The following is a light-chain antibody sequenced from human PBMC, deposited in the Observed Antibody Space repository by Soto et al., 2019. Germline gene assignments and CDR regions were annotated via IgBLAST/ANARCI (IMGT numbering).Light chain of an antibody. Sequence: EIVFTQSPGTLSLSPGERATLSCRASQSVSSSYLAWYQQKPGQAPRLLIYGASSRATGIPDRFSGSGSGTDFTLTISRXEPEDFAVYYCQQYGSSPDTFGQGTKVDIK. CDR1: QSVSSSY. V-gene: IGKV3-20*01. CDR3: QQYGSSPDT. J-gene: IGKJ1*01. CDR2: GAS.